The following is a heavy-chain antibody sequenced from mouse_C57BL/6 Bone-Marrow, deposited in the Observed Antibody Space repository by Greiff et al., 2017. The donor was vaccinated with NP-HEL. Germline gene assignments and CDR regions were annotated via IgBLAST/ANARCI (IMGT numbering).Heavy chain of an antibody. CDR1: GYSFTGYY. J-gene: IGHJ3*01. CDR2: INPSTGGT. CDR3: ARWGYGYDGGFAY. D-gene: IGHD2-2*01. V-gene: IGHV1-42*01. Sequence: VQLKESGPELVKPGASVKISCKASGYSFTGYYMNWVKQSPEKSLEWIGEINPSTGGTTYNQKFKAKATLTVDKSSSTAYMQLKSLTSEDSAVYYCARWGYGYDGGFAYWGQGTLVTVSA.